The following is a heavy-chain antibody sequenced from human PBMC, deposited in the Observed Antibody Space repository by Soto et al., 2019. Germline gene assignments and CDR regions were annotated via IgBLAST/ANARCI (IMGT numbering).Heavy chain of an antibody. CDR2: IWYDGSNK. V-gene: IGHV3-33*01. D-gene: IGHD2-2*01. J-gene: IGHJ3*02. CDR1: GFTFSSYG. CDR3: ARQEVVPAAMWGFDI. Sequence: QVQLVESGGGVVQPGRSLRLSCAASGFTFSSYGMHWVRQAPGKGLEWVAVIWYDGSNKYYADSVKGRFTISRDNSKNTLYLQMNSLRAEDTAVYYCARQEVVPAAMWGFDIWGQGTMVTVSS.